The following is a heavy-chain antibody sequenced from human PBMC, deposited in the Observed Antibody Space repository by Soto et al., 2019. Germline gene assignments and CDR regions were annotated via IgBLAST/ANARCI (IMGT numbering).Heavy chain of an antibody. CDR1: GFASNNYG. D-gene: IGHD2-2*01. J-gene: IGHJ4*02. CDR2: ISKSDYT. CDR3: AREDSIIIPAVSDF. V-gene: IGHV3-21*01. Sequence: GGSLRLSCTVSGFASNNYGINWVRQAPGKGLEWVSSISKSDYTYYSDSVKGRFTISRDNAKNSVSLQMNTLRVEDTAVYYCAREDSIIIPAVSDFWGQGTLVTVSS.